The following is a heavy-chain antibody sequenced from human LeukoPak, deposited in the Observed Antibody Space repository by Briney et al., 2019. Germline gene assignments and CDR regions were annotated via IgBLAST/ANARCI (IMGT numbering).Heavy chain of an antibody. CDR2: INPGNGNT. Sequence: ASVKVSCKASGYTCTHYAIHWVPQAPGQRLEWMGWINPGNGNTKYSKEFQGRVTITRDTSARTAYMELSSLISEDMAVYYCARAAGRELGWFDPWGQGTLVTVSS. CDR1: GYTCTHYA. D-gene: IGHD1-26*01. V-gene: IGHV1-3*03. CDR3: ARAAGRELGWFDP. J-gene: IGHJ5*02.